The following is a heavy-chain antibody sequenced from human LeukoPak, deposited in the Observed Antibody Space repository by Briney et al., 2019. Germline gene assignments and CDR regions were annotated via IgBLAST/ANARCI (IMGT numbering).Heavy chain of an antibody. CDR1: GFTFSDYY. D-gene: IGHD3-3*01. J-gene: IGHJ4*02. V-gene: IGHV3-11*04. CDR3: ARAGTGYYDFWSGYYTSVYFDY. CDR2: ISSSGSII. Sequence: PGGSLRLSCAASGFTFSDYYMTWIRQAPGKGLEWVSYISSSGSIIYYADSVKGRFIISRDNAKNSLYLQMNSLRAEDTAVYYCARAGTGYYDFWSGYYTSVYFDYWGQGTLVTVSS.